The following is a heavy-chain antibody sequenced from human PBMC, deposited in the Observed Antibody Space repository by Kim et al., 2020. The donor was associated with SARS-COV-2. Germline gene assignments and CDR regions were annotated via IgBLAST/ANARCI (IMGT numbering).Heavy chain of an antibody. Sequence: GGSLRLSCAASGFTFSSYAMSWVRQAPGKGLEWVSEISGSANSTYYADSVKGRFTISRDNSKNTLYLQVNSLRAEDTAVYYCAKRTVSTTGGANFDYWGQGTLVTVSS. V-gene: IGHV3-23*01. CDR3: AKRTVSTTGGANFDY. CDR2: ISGSANST. CDR1: GFTFSSYA. J-gene: IGHJ4*02. D-gene: IGHD1-1*01.